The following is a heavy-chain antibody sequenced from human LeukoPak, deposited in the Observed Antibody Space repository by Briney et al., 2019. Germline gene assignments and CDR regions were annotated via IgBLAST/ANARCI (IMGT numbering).Heavy chain of an antibody. J-gene: IGHJ4*02. D-gene: IGHD6-13*01. V-gene: IGHV1-46*01. CDR2: INPRGGTT. CDR1: GYTFTSYY. CDR3: ARGIATAGYDY. Sequence: ASVKVSCKASGYTFTSYYLHWVRQAPGQGLEWTGIINPRGGTTSFAQKFQGRVTMTRDTSTSTVYMDLSSLRSDDTAVYYCARGIATAGYDYWGQGTLVTVSS.